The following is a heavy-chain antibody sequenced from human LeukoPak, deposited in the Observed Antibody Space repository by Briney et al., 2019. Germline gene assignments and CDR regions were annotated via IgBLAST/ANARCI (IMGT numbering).Heavy chain of an antibody. CDR1: GGSFSDYD. V-gene: IGHV4-34*01. J-gene: IGHJ4*02. CDR3: ARHKRRGGYDSSGYYSYRAFDY. D-gene: IGHD3-22*01. CDR2: ISHSGTT. Sequence: SETLSLTCAVYGGSFSDYDWSWIRQPPGKGLEWIGEISHSGTTNCDPSLKSRISMSIDTSRSQFSLNLRSVTAADTAVYYCARHKRRGGYDSSGYYSYRAFDYWGQGTLVTVSS.